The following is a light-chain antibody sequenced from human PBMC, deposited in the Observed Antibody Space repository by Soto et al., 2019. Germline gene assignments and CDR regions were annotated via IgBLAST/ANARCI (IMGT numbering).Light chain of an antibody. V-gene: IGLV2-14*01. CDR1: SSDVGGYNY. Sequence: QSALTQPASVSRSPGQSITISCTGTSSDVGGYNYVSWYQQHPGKAPKLMIYDVSNRPSGVSNRFSGSKSGNTASLTISGLQAEDEADYYCSSYTSSGSRLFGGGTKLTVL. CDR2: DVS. CDR3: SSYTSSGSRL. J-gene: IGLJ2*01.